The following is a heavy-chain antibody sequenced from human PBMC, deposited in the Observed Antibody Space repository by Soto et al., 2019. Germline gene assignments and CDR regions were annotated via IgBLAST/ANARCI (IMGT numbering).Heavy chain of an antibody. D-gene: IGHD3-22*01. J-gene: IGHJ4*02. Sequence: SVKVSCKASGGTFSSYAISWVRQAPGQGLEWMGGIIPIFGTANYAQKFQGRVTITADESTSTAYMELSSLRSEDTAVYYCARDSSGLHDSSGYYQYFDYWGQGTLVTVSS. CDR1: GGTFSSYA. CDR3: ARDSSGLHDSSGYYQYFDY. CDR2: IIPIFGTA. V-gene: IGHV1-69*13.